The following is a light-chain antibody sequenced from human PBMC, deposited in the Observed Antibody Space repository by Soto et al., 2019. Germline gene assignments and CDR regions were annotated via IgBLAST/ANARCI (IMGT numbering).Light chain of an antibody. CDR1: QSISSY. J-gene: IGKJ3*01. CDR2: AAS. CDR3: QQSYSILFT. V-gene: IGKV1-39*01. Sequence: DIQMTQSPSSLSASVGDRVTITCRASQSISSYLNWYQQKPGKAPKLLIYAASSLQSGVPSRFSGSGSGTDFTLTISSLQPEDFATYYCQQSYSILFTFVPGTKVDIK.